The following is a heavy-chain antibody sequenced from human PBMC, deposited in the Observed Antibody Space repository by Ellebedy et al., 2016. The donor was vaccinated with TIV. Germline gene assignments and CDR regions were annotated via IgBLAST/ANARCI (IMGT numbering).Heavy chain of an antibody. D-gene: IGHD1-7*01. CDR1: GYTFTSYY. J-gene: IGHJ4*02. Sequence: ASVKVSCXASGYTFTSYYMHWVRQAPGQGLEWMGIINPSGGSTSYAQKFQGRVTMTRDTSTSTVYMELSSLRSEDTAVYYCASGGAEGNLPTYWGQGTLVTVSS. CDR2: INPSGGST. CDR3: ASGGAEGNLPTY. V-gene: IGHV1-46*01.